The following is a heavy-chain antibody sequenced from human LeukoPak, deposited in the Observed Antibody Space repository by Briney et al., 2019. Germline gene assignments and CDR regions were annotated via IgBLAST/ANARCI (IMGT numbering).Heavy chain of an antibody. CDR3: ARDYDILTGYYYYGMDV. V-gene: IGHV3-21*01. CDR1: GFTFSSYS. Sequence: GGSLRLSCAASGFTFSSYSMNGVRQAPGKGLEWVSSISSSSSYIYYADSVEGRFTISRDNAKNSLYLQMNSLRAEDTAVYYCARDYDILTGYYYYGMDVWGQGTTVTVSS. CDR2: ISSSSSYI. J-gene: IGHJ6*02. D-gene: IGHD3-9*01.